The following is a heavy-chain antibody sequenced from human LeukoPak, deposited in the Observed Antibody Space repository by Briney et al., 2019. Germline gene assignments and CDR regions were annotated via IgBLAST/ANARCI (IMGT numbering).Heavy chain of an antibody. Sequence: PGGSLRLSCAVSGFTFSDYYMSWIRQAPGKGLEWVSYISSSDTYTNYADSVKGRFTISRDNAKNSLYLPMNSLRAEDTAVYYCARGPYSSGSSADYWGQGTLVTVSS. D-gene: IGHD6-19*01. CDR2: ISSSDTYT. CDR3: ARGPYSSGSSADY. J-gene: IGHJ4*02. CDR1: GFTFSDYY. V-gene: IGHV3-11*06.